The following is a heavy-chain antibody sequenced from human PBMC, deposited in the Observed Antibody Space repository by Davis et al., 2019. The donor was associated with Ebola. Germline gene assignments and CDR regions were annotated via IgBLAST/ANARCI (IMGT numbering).Heavy chain of an antibody. CDR3: APTYYYDSSGSSGY. D-gene: IGHD3-22*01. J-gene: IGHJ4*02. CDR2: IKQDGSEK. Sequence: PGGSLRLSCAASAFIFSDYAMSWVRQAPGKGLEWVANIKQDGSEKYYVDSVKGRFTISRDNAKNSLYLQMNSLRAEDTAVYYCAPTYYYDSSGSSGYWGQGTLVTVSS. V-gene: IGHV3-7*01. CDR1: AFIFSDYA.